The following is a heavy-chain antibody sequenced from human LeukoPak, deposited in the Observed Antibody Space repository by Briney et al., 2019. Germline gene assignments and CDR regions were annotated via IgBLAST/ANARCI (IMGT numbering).Heavy chain of an antibody. CDR2: FDPEDGET. Sequence: GASVKVSCKVSGYTLTELSMHWVRQAPGEGLEWMGGFDPEDGETIYAQKFQGRVTMTEDTSTDTAYMELSSLRSEDTAVYYCATGFLGSRRHFDYXGQGTLVTVSX. CDR1: GYTLTELS. J-gene: IGHJ4*02. V-gene: IGHV1-24*01. CDR3: ATGFLGSRRHFDY. D-gene: IGHD2/OR15-2a*01.